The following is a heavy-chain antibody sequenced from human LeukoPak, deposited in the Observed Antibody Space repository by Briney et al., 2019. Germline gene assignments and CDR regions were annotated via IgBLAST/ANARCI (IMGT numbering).Heavy chain of an antibody. D-gene: IGHD6-13*01. CDR1: GYTFSSYA. CDR3: ARLYSSRPYYYYMDV. CDR2: IIPIFGTA. V-gene: IGHV1-69*06. Sequence: SVKVSCKASGYTFSSYAINWVRQATGQGLEWMGGIIPIFGTANYAQKFQGRVTITADKSTSTAYMELSSLRSEDTAVYYCARLYSSRPYYYYMDVWGKGTTVTVSS. J-gene: IGHJ6*03.